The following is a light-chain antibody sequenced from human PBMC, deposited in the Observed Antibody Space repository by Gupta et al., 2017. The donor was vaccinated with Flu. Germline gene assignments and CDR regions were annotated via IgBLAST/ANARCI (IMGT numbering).Light chain of an antibody. V-gene: IGKV3-11*01. J-gene: IGKJ5*01. CDR2: DAS. CDR3: QQRSNWPLIT. CDR1: QSVSSY. Sequence: DIVFTQSPATLSLSPGERATLSCRASQSVSSYLAWYQQKPGQAPRLLIYDASNRATGIPARFSGSGSGTDFTLTISSLDPEDFAVYYCQQRSNWPLITFGQGTRLEIK.